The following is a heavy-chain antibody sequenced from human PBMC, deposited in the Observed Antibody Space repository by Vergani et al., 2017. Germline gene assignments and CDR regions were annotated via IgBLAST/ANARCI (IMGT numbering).Heavy chain of an antibody. CDR1: GYSFTTYW. V-gene: IGHV5-51*01. CDR3: ARHSYRSSSFFDY. CDR2: IYPADSDT. J-gene: IGHJ4*02. Sequence: VQLVQSGAEVKKPGESLRISCKGSGYSFTTYWIGWVRQMPGKGLEWMGIIYPADSDTRYSPSFQGQVTISADKSISTAYLQWSSLKASDRGMYYCARHSYRSSSFFDYWGQGTLVTVSS. D-gene: IGHD6-6*01.